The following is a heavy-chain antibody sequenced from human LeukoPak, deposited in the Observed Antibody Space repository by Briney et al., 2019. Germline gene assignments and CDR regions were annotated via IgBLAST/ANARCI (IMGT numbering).Heavy chain of an antibody. CDR2: IWYDGSNK. V-gene: IGHV3-33*06. J-gene: IGHJ4*02. Sequence: GRSLRLSCAASGFTFSSYGMHWVRQAPGKGLEWVAVIWYDGSNKYYADSVKGRFTISRDNSKNTLYLQTNSLRAEDTAVYYCAKYRCSSASCRGSFDNWGQGTLVTVSS. D-gene: IGHD2-2*01. CDR3: AKYRCSSASCRGSFDN. CDR1: GFTFSSYG.